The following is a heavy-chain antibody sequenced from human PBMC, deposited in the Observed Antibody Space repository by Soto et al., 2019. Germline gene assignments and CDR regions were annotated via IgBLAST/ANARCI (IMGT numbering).Heavy chain of an antibody. CDR3: ARGEGAGYSSGWFDY. V-gene: IGHV4-59*01. CDR2: IYYSGST. D-gene: IGHD6-19*01. CDR1: GGSISSYY. J-gene: IGHJ4*02. Sequence: SETLSLTCTVSGGSISSYYCSWSRQPPGKGLEWIGYIYYSGSTNYNPSLKSRVTISVDTSKNQFSLKLSSVTAADTAVYYCARGEGAGYSSGWFDYWGQGTLVTVSS.